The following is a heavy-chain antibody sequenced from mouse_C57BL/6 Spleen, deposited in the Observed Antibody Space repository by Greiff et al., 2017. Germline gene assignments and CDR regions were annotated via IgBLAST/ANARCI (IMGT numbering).Heavy chain of an antibody. CDR2: ITPSSGYT. V-gene: IGHV1-7*01. D-gene: IGHD1-1*01. Sequence: QVQLQQSGAELAKPGASVKLSCKASGYTFTSYWMHWVKQRPGQGLEWIGYITPSSGYTKYNQKFKDKATLTADKSSSTAYMQLSSLTSEDSAVYYCARDTVVAPYDAMDYWGQGTSVTVSS. CDR1: GYTFTSYW. CDR3: ARDTVVAPYDAMDY. J-gene: IGHJ4*01.